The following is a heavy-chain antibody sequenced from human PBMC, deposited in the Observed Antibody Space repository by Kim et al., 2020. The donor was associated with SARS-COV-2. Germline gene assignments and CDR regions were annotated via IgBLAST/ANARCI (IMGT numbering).Heavy chain of an antibody. J-gene: IGHJ6*02. CDR1: GFTFSSYD. CDR2: IGTAGDT. D-gene: IGHD6-13*01. CDR3: ARAGTLIAAAGPGGDYYYGMDV. Sequence: GGSLRLSCAASGFTFSSYDMHWVRQATGKGLEWVSAIGTAGDTYYPGSVKGRFTISRENAKNSLYLQMNSLRAGDTAVYYCARAGTLIAAAGPGGDYYYGMDVWGQGTTVTVSS. V-gene: IGHV3-13*01.